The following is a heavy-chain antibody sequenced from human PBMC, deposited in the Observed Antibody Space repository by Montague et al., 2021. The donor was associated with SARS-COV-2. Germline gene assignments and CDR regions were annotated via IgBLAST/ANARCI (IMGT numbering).Heavy chain of an antibody. D-gene: IGHD3-10*01. CDR2: TSYDGSNK. J-gene: IGHJ6*02. CDR3: ARAGSGSYRYGMDV. Sequence: SLRLSCAASGFTLSSYAMHWVRQAPGKGLEWVALTSYDGSNKYYVDSVKGRFTISRDNSKNTLYVQMNSLRAEDTAMYYCARAGSGSYRYGMDVWGQGTTVTVSS. CDR1: GFTLSSYA. V-gene: IGHV3-30*04.